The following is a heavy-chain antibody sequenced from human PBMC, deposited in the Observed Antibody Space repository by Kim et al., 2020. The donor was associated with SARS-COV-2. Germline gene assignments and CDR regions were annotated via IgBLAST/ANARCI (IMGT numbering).Heavy chain of an antibody. CDR1: GGSFSGYY. CDR2: INHSGST. V-gene: IGHV4-34*01. J-gene: IGHJ4*02. Sequence: SETLSLTCAVYGGSFSGYYWSWIRQPPGKGLEWIGEINHSGSTNYNPSLKSRVTISVDTSKNQFSLKLSSVTAADTAVYYCARGLPRTESVYDSSGYYYAGYWGQGTLVTVSS. D-gene: IGHD3-22*01. CDR3: ARGLPRTESVYDSSGYYYAGY.